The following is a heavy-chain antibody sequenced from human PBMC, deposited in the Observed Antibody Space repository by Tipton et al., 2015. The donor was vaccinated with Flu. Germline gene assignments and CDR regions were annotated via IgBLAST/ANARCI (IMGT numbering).Heavy chain of an antibody. Sequence: TLSLTCTVSRDSIRSPYYWGWIRQPPGKGLEWLGYIYYSGRTYYNPSLKSRLTISLDTSKNLFSLNLTSVTAADTAVYYCSRDLEHSSTYFSSHGRWYAMDVWGQGTTVTVSS. CDR1: RDSIRSPYY. CDR3: SRDLEHSSTYFSSHGRWYAMDV. D-gene: IGHD3-3*01. CDR2: IYYSGRT. V-gene: IGHV4-30-4*08. J-gene: IGHJ6*02.